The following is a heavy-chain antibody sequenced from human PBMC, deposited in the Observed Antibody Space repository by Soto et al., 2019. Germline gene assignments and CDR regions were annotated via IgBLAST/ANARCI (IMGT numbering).Heavy chain of an antibody. J-gene: IGHJ4*02. V-gene: IGHV3-30-3*01. CDR3: ARDVEVATYFDY. CDR1: GFTFSSYA. Sequence: GGSLRLSCAASGFTFSSYAMHWVRQAPGKGLEWVAVISYDGSNKYYADSVKGRFTISRDNSKNTLYLQMNSLRAEDTAVYYCARDVEVATYFDYWGQGTLVTVSS. D-gene: IGHD5-12*01. CDR2: ISYDGSNK.